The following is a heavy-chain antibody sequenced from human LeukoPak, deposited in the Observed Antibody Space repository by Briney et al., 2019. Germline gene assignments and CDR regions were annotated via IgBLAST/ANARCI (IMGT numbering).Heavy chain of an antibody. J-gene: IGHJ4*02. D-gene: IGHD3-22*01. V-gene: IGHV3-23*01. CDR3: AKDAPPYYYDSSGYYPACLDY. CDR2: ISGSGGST. CDR1: GFTFSSYA. Sequence: GGSLRLSCAASGFTFSSYAMSWVRQAPGKGLEWVSAISGSGGSTYYADSVKGRFTISRDNSKNTLYLQMNSLRAEDTAVYYCAKDAPPYYYDSSGYYPACLDYWGQGTLVTVSS.